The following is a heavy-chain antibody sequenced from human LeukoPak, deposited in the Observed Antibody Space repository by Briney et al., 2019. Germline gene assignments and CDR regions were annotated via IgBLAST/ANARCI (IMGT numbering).Heavy chain of an antibody. D-gene: IGHD1-26*01. J-gene: IGHJ4*02. V-gene: IGHV4-38-2*01. CDR3: AASERWELLYFDY. CDR2: IYHSGST. CDR1: GYSISSGYY. Sequence: SETLSLTCAVSGYSISSGYYWGWIRQPPGKGLEWIGSIYHSGSTYYNPSLKSRVTISVDTSKNQFSLKLSSVTAADTAVYYCAASERWELLYFDYWGQGTLVAVSS.